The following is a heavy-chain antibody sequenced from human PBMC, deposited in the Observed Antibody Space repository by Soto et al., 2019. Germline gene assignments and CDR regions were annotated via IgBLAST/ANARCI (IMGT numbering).Heavy chain of an antibody. D-gene: IGHD3-3*01. CDR2: ISYDGSNK. CDR1: GFTFSSYG. J-gene: IGHJ6*02. CDR3: AKSISLRFLEDV. Sequence: GGSLRLSCAASGFTFSSYGMHWVRQAPGKGLEWVAVISYDGSNKYYADSVKGRFTISRDNSKNTLYLQMNSLRAEDTAVYYCAKSISLRFLEDVWGQGTTVTVSS. V-gene: IGHV3-30*18.